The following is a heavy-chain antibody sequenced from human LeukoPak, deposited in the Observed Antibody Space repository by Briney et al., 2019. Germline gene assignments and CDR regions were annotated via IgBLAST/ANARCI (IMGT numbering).Heavy chain of an antibody. J-gene: IGHJ3*02. CDR1: GYSISSGYY. CDR3: ARLHGGNHDAFDI. V-gene: IGHV4-38-2*01. CDR2: IYHSGST. Sequence: PSETLSLTCAVSGYSISSGYYWGWIRQPPGKGLEWIGSIYHSGSTYCNPSLKSRVTISVDTSKNQFSLKLSSVTAADTAVYYCARLHGGNHDAFDIWGQGTMVTVSS. D-gene: IGHD4-23*01.